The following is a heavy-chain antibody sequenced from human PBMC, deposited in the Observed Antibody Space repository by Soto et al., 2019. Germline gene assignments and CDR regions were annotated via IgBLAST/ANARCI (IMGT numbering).Heavy chain of an antibody. D-gene: IGHD3-10*01. V-gene: IGHV1-18*01. CDR1: GYTFTSYG. Sequence: ASVKVSCKASGYTFTSYGISWVRQAPGQGLEWMGWISAYNGNTNYAQKLQGRVTMTTDTSTSTAYMELRSLRSDDTAVYYCARVDKNYYGSGSYYFVIIIGYYYYGIDVRAQRTTVTGSS. CDR2: ISAYNGNT. CDR3: ARVDKNYYGSGSYYFVIIIGYYYYGIDV. J-gene: IGHJ6*02.